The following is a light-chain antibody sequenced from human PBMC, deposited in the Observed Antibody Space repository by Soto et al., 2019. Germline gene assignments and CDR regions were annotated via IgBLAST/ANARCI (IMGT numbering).Light chain of an antibody. J-gene: IGLJ1*01. CDR3: CSYAGSSLYV. V-gene: IGLV2-23*01. CDR2: EGS. CDR1: SSDVGSYNL. Sequence: HFVLTQPAPVSGSPGQSITISCPGTSSDVGSYNLVSWYQQHPGKAPKLMIYEGSKRPSGVSNRFSGSKSGNTASLTISGLQAEDEADYYCCSYAGSSLYVFGTGTKVTVL.